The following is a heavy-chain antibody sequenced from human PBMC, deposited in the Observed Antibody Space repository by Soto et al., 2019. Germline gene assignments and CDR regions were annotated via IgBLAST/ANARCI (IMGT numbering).Heavy chain of an antibody. V-gene: IGHV1-69*01. CDR1: GGTFSSYA. CDR2: IIPISDTT. J-gene: IGHJ6*02. Sequence: QVQLVQSGAEVKKPGSSVKVSCKASGGTFSSYAISWVRQAPGQGLEWMGGIIPISDTTNYAQKFQGRVTITADESKSTAYMGLSSLRSEDTAVYYCARSQGSSTSLEIYYYYYYGMDVWGQGTTVTVSS. D-gene: IGHD2-2*01. CDR3: ARSQGSSTSLEIYYYYYYGMDV.